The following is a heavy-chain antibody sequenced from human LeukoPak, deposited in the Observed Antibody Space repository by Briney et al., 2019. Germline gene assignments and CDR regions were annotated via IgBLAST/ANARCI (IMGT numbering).Heavy chain of an antibody. J-gene: IGHJ4*02. D-gene: IGHD3-22*01. CDR3: ASTWGHYYDSSGYYALSFDY. CDR1: GFTFSNYG. Sequence: PGGSLRLSCAASGFTFSNYGMHWVRQAPGKGLEWVAFIRYDGTNKYYADSVKGRFTISRDNSKNTLYLQMNSLRAEDTAVYYCASTWGHYYDSSGYYALSFDYWGQGTLVTVSS. CDR2: IRYDGTNK. V-gene: IGHV3-30*02.